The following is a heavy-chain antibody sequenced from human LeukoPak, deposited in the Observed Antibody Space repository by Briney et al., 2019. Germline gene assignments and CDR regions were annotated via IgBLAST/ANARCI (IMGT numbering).Heavy chain of an antibody. V-gene: IGHV4-39*07. D-gene: IGHD1-14*01. CDR1: GGSISSSSYY. CDR3: ARGRKGRYPYFDY. Sequence: SETLSLTCTVSGGSISSSSYYWGWIRQPPGKGLEWIGSIYYSGSTYYNPSLKSRVTISVDTSKNQFSLKLSSVTAADTAVYYCARGRKGRYPYFDYWGQGTLVTVSS. J-gene: IGHJ4*02. CDR2: IYYSGST.